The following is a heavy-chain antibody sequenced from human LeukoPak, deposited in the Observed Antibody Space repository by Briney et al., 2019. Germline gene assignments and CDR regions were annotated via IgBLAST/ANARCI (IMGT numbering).Heavy chain of an antibody. CDR3: ARTYNWNDAAFDI. CDR1: GFTFTSSA. D-gene: IGHD1-20*01. J-gene: IGHJ3*02. Sequence: SVTVSCKASGFTFTSSAVQWVRQARGQRLEWIGWIVVGSGNTKYSQKFQGRVTITRDTSASTAYMELSSLRSEDTAVYYCARTYNWNDAAFDIWGQGTMVTVSS. V-gene: IGHV1-58*01. CDR2: IVVGSGNT.